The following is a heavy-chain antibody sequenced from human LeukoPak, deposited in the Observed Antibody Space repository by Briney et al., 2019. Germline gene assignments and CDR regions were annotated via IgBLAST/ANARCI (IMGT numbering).Heavy chain of an antibody. J-gene: IGHJ4*02. CDR2: ISGSGGST. CDR3: AKDHGGLSGGWPYYFDY. D-gene: IGHD6-19*01. V-gene: IGHV3-23*01. Sequence: GASLRLSCAASGFTFSSYAMSWVRQAPGKGLEWVSAISGSGGSTYYADSVKGRFTISRDNSKNTLYLQMNSLRAEDTAVYYCAKDHGGLSGGWPYYFDYWGQGTLVTVSS. CDR1: GFTFSSYA.